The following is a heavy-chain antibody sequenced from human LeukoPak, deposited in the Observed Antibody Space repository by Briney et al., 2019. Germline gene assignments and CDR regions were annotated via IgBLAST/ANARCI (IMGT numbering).Heavy chain of an antibody. Sequence: PGGSLRLSCAASGFTFSSYWMHWVRRAPGKGLVWVSRINSDGSSTSYADSVKGRFTISRDNAKNTLYLQMNSLRAEDTAVYYCARDGGYSYGFSYWGQGALVTVSS. CDR2: INSDGSST. D-gene: IGHD5-18*01. CDR1: GFTFSSYW. J-gene: IGHJ4*02. CDR3: ARDGGYSYGFSY. V-gene: IGHV3-74*01.